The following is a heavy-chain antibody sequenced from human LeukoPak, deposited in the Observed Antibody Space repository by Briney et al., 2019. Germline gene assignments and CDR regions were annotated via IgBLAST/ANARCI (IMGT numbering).Heavy chain of an antibody. CDR2: IDPSDSYT. D-gene: IGHD6-13*01. CDR3: ARREIAAAGTGDAFDI. CDR1: GYSFTSYW. J-gene: IGHJ3*02. Sequence: GESLKISCKGSGYSFTSYWISWVRQMPGKGLEWMGRIDPSDSYTNYSPSFQGHVTISADKSISTAYLQWSSLKASDTAMYYRARREIAAAGTGDAFDIWGQGTMVTVSS. V-gene: IGHV5-10-1*01.